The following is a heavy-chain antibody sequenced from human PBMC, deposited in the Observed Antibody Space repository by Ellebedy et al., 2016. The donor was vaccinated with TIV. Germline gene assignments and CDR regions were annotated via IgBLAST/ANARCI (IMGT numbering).Heavy chain of an antibody. V-gene: IGHV3-72*01. CDR2: IRNKAKSYTT. D-gene: IGHD2-15*01. CDR3: AREMGSRGSDDALDF. CDR1: GFTFTDYY. Sequence: GESLKISCAGSGFTFTDYYIDWVRQAPGKGLEWVGRIRNKAKSYTTEYAASVRGRFTISRDDSENSVYLQMNSLKSDDTAVYYCAREMGSRGSDDALDFWGRGTMVTVSS. J-gene: IGHJ3*01.